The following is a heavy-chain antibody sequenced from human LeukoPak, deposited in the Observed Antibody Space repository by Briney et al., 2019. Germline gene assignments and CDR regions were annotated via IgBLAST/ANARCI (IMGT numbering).Heavy chain of an antibody. Sequence: GGSLRLSCAASGFTFSSYSMNWVGQAPGKGLEGVSSISSSSSYIYYADSVKGRFTISRDNAKNSLYLQMNSLRADDTAVYYCARDWGYCSGGSCYGMDIWGQGTTVTVSS. CDR1: GFTFSSYS. D-gene: IGHD2-15*01. V-gene: IGHV3-21*01. CDR3: ARDWGYCSGGSCYGMDI. CDR2: ISSSSSYI. J-gene: IGHJ6*02.